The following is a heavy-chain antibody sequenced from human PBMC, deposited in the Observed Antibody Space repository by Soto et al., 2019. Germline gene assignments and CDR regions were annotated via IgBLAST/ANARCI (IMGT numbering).Heavy chain of an antibody. CDR1: GYTFTSYY. J-gene: IGHJ6*02. Sequence: QVQVVQSGAEVKKPGASVKISCRTSGYTFTSYYIHWVRLAPGQGLEWIGIIDPSGGTTNYAQKFQGRVSMAKDTSTRTVYMELSSLRSEDTAFYYCARDRNLGVAARSQYNYYAMDVWGQGTTVTVSS. CDR3: ARDRNLGVAARSQYNYYAMDV. D-gene: IGHD6-6*01. V-gene: IGHV1-46*01. CDR2: IDPSGGTT.